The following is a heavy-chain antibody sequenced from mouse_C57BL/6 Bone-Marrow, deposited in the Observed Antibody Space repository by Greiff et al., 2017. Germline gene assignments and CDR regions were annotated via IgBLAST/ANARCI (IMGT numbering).Heavy chain of an antibody. V-gene: IGHV10-1*01. CDR3: VRPTFYSYGSSLYAMDY. CDR2: IRSKSKNYAT. D-gene: IGHD1-1*01. J-gene: IGHJ4*01. Sequence: EVQVVESGGGLVQPKGSLKLSCAASGFSFNTYAMNWVRQAPGKGLEWVARIRSKSKNYATYYADSVKDRVTISRDDSESMLYLTMNNLKTEDTAMYYCVRPTFYSYGSSLYAMDYWGQGTSATVSS. CDR1: GFSFNTYA.